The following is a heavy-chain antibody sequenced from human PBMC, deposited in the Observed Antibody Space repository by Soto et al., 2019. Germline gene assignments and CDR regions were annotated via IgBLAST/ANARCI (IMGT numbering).Heavy chain of an antibody. D-gene: IGHD2-21*02. Sequence: QVQLVESGGGVVQPGRSLRLSCAASGFTFSSYNMEWVRQAPGKGLEWVTVISFDGSNQYYADSVKGRFTISRDNSKNTVLLQMNSLRDEDTAVYYCAREVGTFYYHYGMDVWGQGTTVTVSS. J-gene: IGHJ6*02. CDR2: ISFDGSNQ. CDR1: GFTFSSYN. V-gene: IGHV3-30-3*01. CDR3: AREVGTFYYHYGMDV.